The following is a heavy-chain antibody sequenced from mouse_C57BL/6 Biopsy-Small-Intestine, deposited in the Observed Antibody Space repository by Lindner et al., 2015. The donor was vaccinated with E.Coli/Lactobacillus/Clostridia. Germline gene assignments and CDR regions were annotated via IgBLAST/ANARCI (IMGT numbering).Heavy chain of an antibody. CDR3: ARGRLVGDIGGKLDY. CDR2: INPSGAGA. J-gene: IGHJ4*01. V-gene: IGHV1-53*01. D-gene: IGHD2-10*02. CDR1: GYTFTSYY. Sequence: SVKVSCKASGYTFTSYYMHWVRQAPGQGLEWMGIINPSGAGAGYEQKFQGRVTMTRDTSTSTVYMELSSLRSEDTAMYYCARGRLVGDIGGKLDYWGQGTLVSVSS.